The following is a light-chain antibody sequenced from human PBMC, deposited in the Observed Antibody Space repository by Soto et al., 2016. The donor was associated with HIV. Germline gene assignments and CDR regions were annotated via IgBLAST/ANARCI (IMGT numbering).Light chain of an antibody. CDR1: QHISDW. CDR3: QQTDSFPFT. CDR2: ATY. V-gene: IGKV1-12*01. Sequence: DILMTQSPSSVSASVGDRVTITCRASQHISDWLAWYQQKPGKAPEVLITATYTLQAGVPSRFSGSASGGTGTDFTLTIDSLQPEDFATYYCQQTDSFPFTFGPGTKVNV. J-gene: IGKJ3*01.